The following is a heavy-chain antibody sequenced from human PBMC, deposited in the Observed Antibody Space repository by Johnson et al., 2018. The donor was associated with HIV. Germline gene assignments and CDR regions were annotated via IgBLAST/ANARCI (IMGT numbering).Heavy chain of an antibody. J-gene: IGHJ3*02. Sequence: QVQLVESGGGVVQPGRSLRLSCAASDFTFSSYGMHWVRQAPGKGLEWVAVIRYDGSNKYYADSVKGRFTISRDNSKNTLYLQMNSLRAEDTAVYYCAKDLAFAYCGGDCYSVAFDIWGQGTMVTVSS. V-gene: IGHV3-33*06. CDR1: DFTFSSYG. D-gene: IGHD2-21*02. CDR3: AKDLAFAYCGGDCYSVAFDI. CDR2: IRYDGSNK.